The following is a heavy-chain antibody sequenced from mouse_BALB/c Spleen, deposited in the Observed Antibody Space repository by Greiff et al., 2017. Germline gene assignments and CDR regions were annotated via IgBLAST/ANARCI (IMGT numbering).Heavy chain of an antibody. V-gene: IGHV5-4*02. Sequence: EVKLQESGGGLVKPGGSLKLSCAASGFTFSDYYMYWVRQTPEKRLEWVATISDGGSYTYYPDSVKGRFTISRDNAKNTLYLQMSSLKSEDTAMYYCASDYYGSSYGDYFDYWGQGTTLTVSS. CDR1: GFTFSDYY. D-gene: IGHD1-1*01. J-gene: IGHJ2*01. CDR3: ASDYYGSSYGDYFDY. CDR2: ISDGGSYT.